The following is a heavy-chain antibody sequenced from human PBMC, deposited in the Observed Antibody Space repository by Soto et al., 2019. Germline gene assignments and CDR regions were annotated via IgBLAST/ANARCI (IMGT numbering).Heavy chain of an antibody. Sequence: QVQLVESGGGVVQPGRSLRLSCAASGFTFSSYGMHWVRQAPGKGLEWVAVISYDGSNKYYADSVKGRFTISRDNSKNTLYLQTNSLRAEDMAVYYCAKDVVVGATTGLGDYYYYYGMDVWGQGTTVTVSS. CDR1: GFTFSSYG. D-gene: IGHD1-26*01. V-gene: IGHV3-30*18. J-gene: IGHJ6*02. CDR2: ISYDGSNK. CDR3: AKDVVVGATTGLGDYYYYYGMDV.